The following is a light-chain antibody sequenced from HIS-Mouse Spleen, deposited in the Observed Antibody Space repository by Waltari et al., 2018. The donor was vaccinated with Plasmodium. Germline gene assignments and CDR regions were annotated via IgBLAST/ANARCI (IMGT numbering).Light chain of an antibody. Sequence: QSALTQPPSASGSPGQSVTISCTGTSSDVGGYNYLSWYHQHPGKAPKLMIYEVSKRPSGVPDRFSGSKSGNTASLTVSGLQAEDEADYYCSSYAGSNNLVFGGGTKLTVL. CDR3: SSYAGSNNLV. CDR2: EVS. V-gene: IGLV2-8*01. CDR1: SSDVGGYNY. J-gene: IGLJ2*01.